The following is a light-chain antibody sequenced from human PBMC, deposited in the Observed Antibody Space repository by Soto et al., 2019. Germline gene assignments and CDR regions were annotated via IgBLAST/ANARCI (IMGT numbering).Light chain of an antibody. CDR3: LQDHDYPWT. Sequence: IQMTQSPSSLSVSVTDRVTITCRASQDIGNDLGWYQKRPGEAPELLLYAASTLRSGVPSRFSGSGSGTQFTLSINNLQPEDSATYLCLQDHDYPWTFGHGTKVEV. V-gene: IGKV1-6*02. J-gene: IGKJ1*01. CDR1: QDIGND. CDR2: AAS.